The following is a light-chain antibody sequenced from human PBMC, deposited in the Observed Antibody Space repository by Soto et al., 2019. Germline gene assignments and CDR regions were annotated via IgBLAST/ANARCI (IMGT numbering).Light chain of an antibody. CDR1: SSNIGAGYD. Sequence: QPVLTQPPSVSGAPGQRVTISCTGSSSNIGAGYDVHWYQQLPGTAPKLLIYGNDNRPSGVPDRFSGSKSGTAASLAITGLQAEDEADYYCQSYDSSLTGNVLFGGGTQLTVL. J-gene: IGLJ2*01. CDR2: GND. CDR3: QSYDSSLTGNVL. V-gene: IGLV1-40*01.